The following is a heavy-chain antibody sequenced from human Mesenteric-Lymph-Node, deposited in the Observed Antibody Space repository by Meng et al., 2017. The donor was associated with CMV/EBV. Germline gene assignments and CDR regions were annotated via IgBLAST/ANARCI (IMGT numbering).Heavy chain of an antibody. Sequence: GESLKISCAASGFTFSSHAMHWVRQAPGKGLEWVAFIRYDGSDKYYGDSVKGRFTISRDNSKNTLYLQMNSLRVEDTAVYYCARAGRWFGEQYSDSWGQGTPVTVSS. CDR3: ARAGRWFGEQYSDS. J-gene: IGHJ4*02. V-gene: IGHV3-30*02. CDR2: IRYDGSDK. CDR1: GFTFSSHA. D-gene: IGHD3-10*01.